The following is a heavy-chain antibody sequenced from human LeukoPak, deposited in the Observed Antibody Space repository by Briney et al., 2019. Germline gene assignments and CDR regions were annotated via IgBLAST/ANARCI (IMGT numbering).Heavy chain of an antibody. J-gene: IGHJ4*02. V-gene: IGHV3-9*01. Sequence: PGGSLRLSCAASGFIFADYAMHWVRQTPGKGLEWVSGITWNSDNIHYADSVKGRFTISRDNAKNSLYLQMNSLRDEDTAFYHCAKGGSNGWHNDFDYWGQGTLVAVSS. CDR3: AKGGSNGWHNDFDY. D-gene: IGHD6-19*01. CDR2: ITWNSDNI. CDR1: GFIFADYA.